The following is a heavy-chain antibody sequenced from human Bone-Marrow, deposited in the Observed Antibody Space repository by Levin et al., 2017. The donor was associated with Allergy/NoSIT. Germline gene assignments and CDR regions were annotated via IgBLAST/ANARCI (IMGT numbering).Heavy chain of an antibody. Sequence: KVSCKGSGYSFTSYWIGWVRQMPGKGLEWMGIIYPGDSDTRYSPSFQGQVTISADKSISTAYLQWSSLKASDTAMYYCARTTIFGVVIDPHYMDVWGKGTTVTVSS. J-gene: IGHJ6*03. CDR2: IYPGDSDT. CDR3: ARTTIFGVVIDPHYMDV. CDR1: GYSFTSYW. D-gene: IGHD3-3*01. V-gene: IGHV5-51*01.